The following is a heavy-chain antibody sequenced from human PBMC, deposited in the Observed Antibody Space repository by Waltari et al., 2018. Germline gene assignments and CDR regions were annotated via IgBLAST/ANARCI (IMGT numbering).Heavy chain of an antibody. V-gene: IGHV3-30*18. CDR3: AKERFPLGSNNYRPDS. J-gene: IGHJ4*02. D-gene: IGHD3-10*01. Sequence: QVQLVESGGGVVQPGRSRRLSCGTAGFSFRSFDLHWVLQAPANGLQWMGIISFDGARKFYADSVKGRFTITRDYSNNTVFLHMNSLRAEDTAVYYCAKERFPLGSNNYRPDSWGQGTLVTVSS. CDR1: GFSFRSFD. CDR2: ISFDGARK.